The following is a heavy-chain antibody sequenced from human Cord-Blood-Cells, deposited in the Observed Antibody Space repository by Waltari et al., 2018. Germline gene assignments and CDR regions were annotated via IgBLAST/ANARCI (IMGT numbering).Heavy chain of an antibody. V-gene: IGHV1-69*01. D-gene: IGHD2-2*01. J-gene: IGHJ4*02. CDR3: ASGVGQLPLDY. CDR2: SIPIFGTA. Sequence: QVQLVQSGAEVTKPGSSVKLSCTASGGTFSSPALTWVRQAPGQGLEWMGGSIPIFGTANYAQKCQGRVTITADESTSTAYMELSSLRSEDTAVYYCASGVGQLPLDYWCQGTLVTVSS. CDR1: GGTFSSPA.